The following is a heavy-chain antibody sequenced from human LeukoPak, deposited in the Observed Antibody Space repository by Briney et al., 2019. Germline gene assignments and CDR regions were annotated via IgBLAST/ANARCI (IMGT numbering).Heavy chain of an antibody. CDR2: IYTSGST. J-gene: IGHJ3*02. CDR3: ARDRAIFGVFIKFFPFYI. CDR1: GGSISSGSYY. D-gene: IGHD3-3*01. V-gene: IGHV4-61*02. Sequence: PSETLSLTCTVSGGSISSGSYYWSWIRQPAGKGLEWIGRIYTSGSTNYNPSLKSRVTISVDTSKNQFSLKLSSVTAADTAVYYCARDRAIFGVFIKFFPFYIGGKGTMVTVSS.